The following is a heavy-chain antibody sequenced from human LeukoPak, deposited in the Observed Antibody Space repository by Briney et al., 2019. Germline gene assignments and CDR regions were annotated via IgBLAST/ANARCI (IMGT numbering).Heavy chain of an antibody. CDR3: ARDPPDIVVVPAAMLSDY. CDR2: INPNSGGT. D-gene: IGHD2-2*01. CDR1: GYTFTGYY. V-gene: IGHV1-2*02. Sequence: ASVKVSCKASGYTFTGYYMHWVRQAPGQGLEWMGWINPNSGGTNYAQKFQGRFTMTRDTSISTAYMELSRLRSDDTAVYYCARDPPDIVVVPAAMLSDYWGQGTLVTVSS. J-gene: IGHJ4*02.